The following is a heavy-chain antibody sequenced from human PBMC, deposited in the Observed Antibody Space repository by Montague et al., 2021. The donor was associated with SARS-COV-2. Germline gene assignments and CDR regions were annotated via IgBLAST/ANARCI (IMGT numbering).Heavy chain of an antibody. CDR1: GGSVSSSGYY. J-gene: IGHJ5*02. Sequence: SETLSLTCTVSGGSVSSSGYYWGWLRPPPGQGLEWIGSIYFSGSSYYNPSLKSRVSISVDTYKNQFSLRLSSATSAATAVYYCARHWRGGVVVAASNWFDPWGQGTLVTVSS. D-gene: IGHD2-15*01. V-gene: IGHV4-39*01. CDR3: ARHWRGGVVVAASNWFDP. CDR2: IYFSGSS.